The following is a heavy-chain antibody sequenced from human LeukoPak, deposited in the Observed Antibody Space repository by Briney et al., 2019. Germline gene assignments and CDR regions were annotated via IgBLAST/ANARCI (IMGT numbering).Heavy chain of an antibody. Sequence: ASVKVSCKVSGYTFTDYYMHWVQQAPGKGLEWMGLVDPEDGETIYAEKFQGRVTITADTSTDTAYMELSSLRSEDTAVYYCASGYYREAFDYWGQGTLVTVSS. CDR1: GYTFTDYY. CDR3: ASGYYREAFDY. V-gene: IGHV1-69-2*01. J-gene: IGHJ4*02. D-gene: IGHD3-3*01. CDR2: VDPEDGET.